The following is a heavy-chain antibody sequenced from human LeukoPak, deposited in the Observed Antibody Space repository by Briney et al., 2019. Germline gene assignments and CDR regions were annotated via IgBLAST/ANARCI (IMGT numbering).Heavy chain of an antibody. CDR2: IIPIFGTA. CDR3: AREVSSWDVAVARCWYIDY. D-gene: IGHD6-19*01. V-gene: IGHV1-69*05. J-gene: IGHJ4*02. Sequence: SVKVSCKASGGTFSSYAISWVRQAPGQGLEWMGRIIPIFGTANYAQKFQGRVTITTDESTSTAYMEMSSLRSEDTAVYYCAREVSSWDVAVARCWYIDYWGQGTLVTVSS. CDR1: GGTFSSYA.